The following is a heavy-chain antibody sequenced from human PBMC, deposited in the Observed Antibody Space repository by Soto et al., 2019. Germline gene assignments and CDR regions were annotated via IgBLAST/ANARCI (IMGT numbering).Heavy chain of an antibody. CDR1: GYRFSDYG. CDR2: INTDSGNA. J-gene: IGHJ4*02. D-gene: IGHD3-16*01. Sequence: QVHLVQSEGEVKKPGASVKVSCKTSGYRFSDYGISWVREAPGQGLEWMGWINTDSGNAKYEQRFQGRVTLTTDPCTRTVFLELTSLKFDDAAVYYCARGFIPENYWGQGTRVTVSS. V-gene: IGHV1-18*01. CDR3: ARGFIPENY.